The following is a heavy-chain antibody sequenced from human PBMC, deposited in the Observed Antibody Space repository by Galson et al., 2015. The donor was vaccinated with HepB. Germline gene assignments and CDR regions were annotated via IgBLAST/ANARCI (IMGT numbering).Heavy chain of an antibody. CDR3: ASQSLRFGVSNFDY. CDR2: IKKDGSEK. D-gene: IGHD3-10*01. CDR1: GFTFSSYW. Sequence: SLRLSCAASGFTFSSYWMRWVRQAPGKGLEWVANIKKDGSEKYYVDSVKGRFTISRDNAKNSLYLQMNSLRAEDTAVYYCASQSLRFGVSNFDYWGQGTLVTVSS. J-gene: IGHJ4*02. V-gene: IGHV3-7*03.